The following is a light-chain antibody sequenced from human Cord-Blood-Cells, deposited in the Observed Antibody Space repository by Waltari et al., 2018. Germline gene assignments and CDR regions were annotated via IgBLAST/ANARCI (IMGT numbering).Light chain of an antibody. Sequence: QSALTQPASVSGSPGQSITISCTGTSRDVGGYNYVSWYQQHPGKAPKLMIYDVSNRPSGVSKRFSGSKSGKTAALTISGLQAEDEADYDCSSYTSSSTLVFGGGTKLTVL. CDR1: SRDVGGYNY. V-gene: IGLV2-14*01. CDR3: SSYTSSSTLV. CDR2: DVS. J-gene: IGLJ2*01.